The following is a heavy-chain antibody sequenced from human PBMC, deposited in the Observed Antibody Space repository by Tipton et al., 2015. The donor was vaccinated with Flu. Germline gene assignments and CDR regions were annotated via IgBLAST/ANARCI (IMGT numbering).Heavy chain of an antibody. Sequence: GLVKPSETLSLTCAVSGFSVSSGYYWAWIRQPPGRGLEWIGSGHHSGSTYYNPSLKSRLTISVDTSKNQFSLKVNSVTAADTAVYYCARRPSGAVEGHYFDSWGQGTLVTVSS. CDR3: ARRPSGAVEGHYFDS. V-gene: IGHV4-38-2*01. J-gene: IGHJ4*02. CDR1: GFSVSSGYY. D-gene: IGHD3-10*01. CDR2: GHHSGST.